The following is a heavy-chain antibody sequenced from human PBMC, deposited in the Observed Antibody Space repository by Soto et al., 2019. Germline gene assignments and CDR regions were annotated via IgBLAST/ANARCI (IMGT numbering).Heavy chain of an antibody. J-gene: IGHJ5*02. V-gene: IGHV3-30-3*01. CDR2: ISYDGSNK. D-gene: IGHD5-12*01. CDR3: ARDREGRMEGDGYNQDWFYL. CDR1: GFTFSSYA. Sequence: GGSLRLSCAASGFTFSSYAMHWVRQAPGKGLEWVAVISYDGSNKYYADSVKGRFTISRDNSKNTLYLQMNSLRAEDTAVYYCARDREGRMEGDGYNQDWFYLCGQGTLDTGS.